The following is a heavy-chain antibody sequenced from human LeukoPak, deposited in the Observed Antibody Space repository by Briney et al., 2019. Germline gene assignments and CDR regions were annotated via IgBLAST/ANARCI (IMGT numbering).Heavy chain of an antibody. CDR1: GFTFRGSA. J-gene: IGHJ4*02. CDR3: ARWVAVAGTYRLFDY. CDR2: ISYDGSNK. V-gene: IGHV3-30-3*01. D-gene: IGHD6-19*01. Sequence: PGGSLRLSCAATGFTFRGSAMHWVRQAPGKGLEWVAVISYDGSNKYYADSVKGRFTISRDNSKNTLYLQTNSLRAEDTAVYYCARWVAVAGTYRLFDYWGRGTLVTVSS.